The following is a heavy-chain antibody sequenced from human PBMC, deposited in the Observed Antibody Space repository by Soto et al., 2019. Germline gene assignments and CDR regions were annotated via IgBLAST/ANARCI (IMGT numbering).Heavy chain of an antibody. Sequence: SVKVSCKASGGTFSTSVIGWVRQAPGQGLEWMGVIVPIFGTPTYAQTFQGRVTITADISSSTAYMELSGLRSEDTAIYSCAWVAGTNAVSSLKFWGQGTLVTVSS. CDR1: GGTFSTSV. D-gene: IGHD2-8*01. J-gene: IGHJ4*02. CDR3: AWVAGTNAVSSLKF. CDR2: IVPIFGTP. V-gene: IGHV1-69*06.